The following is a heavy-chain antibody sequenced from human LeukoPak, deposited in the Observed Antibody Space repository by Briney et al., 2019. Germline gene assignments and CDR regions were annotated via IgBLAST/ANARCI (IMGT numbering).Heavy chain of an antibody. J-gene: IGHJ4*02. CDR1: GASISSGSYY. CDR2: IYYSGST. CDR3: ARGSRGYSYG. V-gene: IGHV4-61*01. Sequence: SETLSLTCTVSGASISSGSYYWSWIQQPPGKGLEWIGYIYYSGSTNYNPSLKSRVTISVDTSKNQFSLKLSSVTAADTAVYYCARGSRGYSYGWGQGTLVTVSS. D-gene: IGHD5-18*01.